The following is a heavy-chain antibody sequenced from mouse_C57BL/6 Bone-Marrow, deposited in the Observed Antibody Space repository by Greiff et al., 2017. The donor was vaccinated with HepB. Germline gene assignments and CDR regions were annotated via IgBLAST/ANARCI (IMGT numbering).Heavy chain of an antibody. V-gene: IGHV1-55*01. CDR3: AKDSSGSAWFAY. D-gene: IGHD3-2*02. CDR2: IYPGSGST. J-gene: IGHJ3*01. CDR1: GYTFTSYW. Sequence: VQLQQSGAELVKPGASVKMSCKASGYTFTSYWITWVKQRPGQGLEWIGDIYPGSGSTNYNEKFKSKATLTVDTSSSTAYMQLSSLTSEDSAVYYCAKDSSGSAWFAYWGQGTLVTVSA.